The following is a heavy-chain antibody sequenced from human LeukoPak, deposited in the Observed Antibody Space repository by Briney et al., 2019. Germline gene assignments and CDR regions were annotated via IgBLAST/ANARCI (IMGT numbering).Heavy chain of an antibody. V-gene: IGHV3-23*01. D-gene: IGHD5-12*01. J-gene: IGHJ4*02. Sequence: GTSLRLSCAASGFTFSSNAMSWVRQAPGKGLEWVSYISGSGGSTYYADSVKGRFTISRDNSKNTLYLQMNSLRAEDTAVYYCAKDVRYSGYDLCFDYWGQGTLVTVSS. CDR1: GFTFSSNA. CDR2: ISGSGGST. CDR3: AKDVRYSGYDLCFDY.